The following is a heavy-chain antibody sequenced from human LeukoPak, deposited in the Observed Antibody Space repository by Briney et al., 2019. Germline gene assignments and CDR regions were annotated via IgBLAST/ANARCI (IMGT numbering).Heavy chain of an antibody. CDR1: GYSFTSYW. D-gene: IGHD3-22*01. J-gene: IGHJ3*02. CDR3: ARRRYYDSSGYSHDAFDI. V-gene: IGHV5-51*01. CDR2: INPGDSDT. Sequence: GESLKISCKGSGYSFTSYWIGWVRQMPGKGLEWMGIINPGDSDTRYSPSFQGQVTISADKSISTAYLQWSSLKASDTAMYYCARRRYYDSSGYSHDAFDIWGQGTMVTVSS.